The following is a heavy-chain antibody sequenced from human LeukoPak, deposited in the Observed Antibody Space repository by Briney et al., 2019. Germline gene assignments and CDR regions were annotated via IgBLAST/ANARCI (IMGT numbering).Heavy chain of an antibody. CDR3: ATYAGTSSKYFQH. J-gene: IGHJ1*01. V-gene: IGHV5-51*01. CDR2: IYAGDSNT. D-gene: IGHD3-10*01. Sequence: GESLKISCKGSGYSFSSYWIGWVRQMPGKGLEWMGIIYAGDSNTRYSPSFQGQVTISADKSISTAYLHWSSLKASDTAIYYCATYAGTSSKYFQHWGQGTLVTVSS. CDR1: GYSFSSYW.